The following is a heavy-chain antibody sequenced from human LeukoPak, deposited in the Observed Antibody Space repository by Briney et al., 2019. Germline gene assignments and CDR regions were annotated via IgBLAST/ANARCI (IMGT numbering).Heavy chain of an antibody. CDR3: ARRWEPLGFDY. V-gene: IGHV4-34*01. D-gene: IGHD1-26*01. CDR1: GGSFSGYY. J-gene: IGHJ4*02. Sequence: SETLSLTCAVYGGSFSGYYWSRIRQPPGKGLEWIGEINHSGSTNYNPSLKSRVTISVDTSKNQLSLKLSSVTAADTAVYYCARRWEPLGFDYWGQGTLVTVSS. CDR2: INHSGST.